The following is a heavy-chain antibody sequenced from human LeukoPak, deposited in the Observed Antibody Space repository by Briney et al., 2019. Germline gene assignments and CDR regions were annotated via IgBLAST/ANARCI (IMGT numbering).Heavy chain of an antibody. Sequence: PGGSLRLSCAASGFTFSGSAMHWVRQASGKGLEWVGRIRSKVNSYATAYAASVKGRFTISRDDSKNTAYLQMNSLKTEDTAVYYCAKGRDFDWLLNQARSPFDYWGQGTLVTVSS. J-gene: IGHJ4*02. V-gene: IGHV3-73*01. CDR3: AKGRDFDWLLNQARSPFDY. CDR1: GFTFSGSA. CDR2: IRSKVNSYAT. D-gene: IGHD3-9*01.